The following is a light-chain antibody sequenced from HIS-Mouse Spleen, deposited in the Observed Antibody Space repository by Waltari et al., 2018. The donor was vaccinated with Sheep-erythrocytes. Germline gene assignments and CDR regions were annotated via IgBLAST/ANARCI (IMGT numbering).Light chain of an antibody. V-gene: IGKV1-33*01. CDR3: QQYDNLLT. CDR1: QDTRNY. CDR2: DAS. Sequence: DIQMTQSPSSLSASVGDRVTITCQATQDTRNYLNWYQQKPGKAPKLLIYDASTVETGVPSRFSGSGSGTDFTFTISSLQPEDIATYYCQQYDNLLTFGGGTKVEIK. J-gene: IGKJ4*01.